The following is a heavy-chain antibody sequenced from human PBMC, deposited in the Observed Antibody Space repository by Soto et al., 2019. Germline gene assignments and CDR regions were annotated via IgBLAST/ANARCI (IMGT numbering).Heavy chain of an antibody. J-gene: IGHJ4*02. D-gene: IGHD6-19*01. Sequence: QVQLQESGPGLVKPSQTLSLTCTVSGGSISSGGYYWSWIRQHPGKGLEWIGYIYYSGSTYYNPSHKSPVTISVDSSKNQFSRKLSSVTAADTAVYYCARGIEVATPDYWGQGTLVTVSS. CDR2: IYYSGST. CDR3: ARGIEVATPDY. V-gene: IGHV4-31*01. CDR1: GGSISSGGYY.